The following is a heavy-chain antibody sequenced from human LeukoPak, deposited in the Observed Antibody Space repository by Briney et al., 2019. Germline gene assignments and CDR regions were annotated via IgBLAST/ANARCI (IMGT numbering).Heavy chain of an antibody. CDR3: ARDYGVIYFYYGMDV. CDR1: GGSSSGYY. D-gene: IGHD4-17*01. V-gene: IGHV4-34*01. CDR2: INSVGSV. Sequence: SETLSLTCSVHGGSSSGYYWSWIRQAPGKGLEWIGDINSVGSVDYNPSLKSRVTISLDQSRNIFSLNLTSVTAADTAVYYCARDYGVIYFYYGMDVWGQGTTVTVTS. J-gene: IGHJ6*02.